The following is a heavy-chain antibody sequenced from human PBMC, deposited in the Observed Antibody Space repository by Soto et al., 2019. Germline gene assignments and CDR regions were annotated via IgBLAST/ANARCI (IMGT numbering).Heavy chain of an antibody. CDR2: INHSGST. CDR3: ARGKYYYYCYGMDV. V-gene: IGHV4-34*01. CDR1: GGSFSGYY. Sequence: QVQLQQWGAGLLKPSETLSLTCAVYGGSFSGYYWSWIRQPPGKGLEWIGEINHSGSTNYKPSLKSRVTIPVDTSKNQFSLKLSSVTAADTAVYYCARGKYYYYCYGMDVWGQGTTVTVSS. J-gene: IGHJ6*02.